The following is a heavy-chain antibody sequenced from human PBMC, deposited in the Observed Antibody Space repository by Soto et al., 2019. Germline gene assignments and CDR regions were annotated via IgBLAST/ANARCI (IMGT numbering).Heavy chain of an antibody. CDR3: ADTPRY. CDR2: IYYSGST. J-gene: IGHJ4*02. CDR1: GGSTSSYY. D-gene: IGHD2-15*01. V-gene: IGHV4-59*01. Sequence: SETLSLTCSASGGSTSSYYWSWIRQPPGKGLEWIGYIYYSGSTDYSPSLKSRVTMSIDTSQNQVSLKLTSVTTADTAVYYCADTPRYWGQGTLVTVSS.